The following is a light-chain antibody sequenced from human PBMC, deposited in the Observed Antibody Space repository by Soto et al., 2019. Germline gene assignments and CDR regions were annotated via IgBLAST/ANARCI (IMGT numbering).Light chain of an antibody. CDR3: SSYTGSKTVV. J-gene: IGLJ2*01. CDR2: EVG. Sequence: QSALTQPASVSGSPGQSITISCTGTSSDVGGYNYVSWYQQHPGKAPKLIIYEVGNRPSGVSNRFSASKSGNTASLSISGLQAEDEAEYYCSSYTGSKTVVFGGGTKLTVL. V-gene: IGLV2-14*01. CDR1: SSDVGGYNY.